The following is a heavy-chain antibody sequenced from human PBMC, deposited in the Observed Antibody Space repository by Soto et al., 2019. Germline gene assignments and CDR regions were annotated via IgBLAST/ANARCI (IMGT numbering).Heavy chain of an antibody. V-gene: IGHV4-59*12. Sequence: SETLCLTYTVAGGSISGYYGSWIRQPPGKGLEWIGYIYYSGSTNYNPSLKSRVTISVDTSKNLFSLKLSSVTAADTAVYYCARDSARYSGCYYYFDCWGQGTLVTVSS. D-gene: IGHD1-26*01. CDR3: ARDSARYSGCYYYFDC. CDR1: GGSISGYY. J-gene: IGHJ4*02. CDR2: IYYSGST.